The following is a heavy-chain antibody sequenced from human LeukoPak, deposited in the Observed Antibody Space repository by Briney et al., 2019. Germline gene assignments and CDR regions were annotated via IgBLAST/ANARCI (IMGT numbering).Heavy chain of an antibody. CDR2: IYYSGST. V-gene: IGHV4-59*08. CDR1: GGSISNYY. D-gene: IGHD1-26*01. J-gene: IGHJ4*02. CDR3: ARLSSPIGF. Sequence: SETLSLTCTVSGGSISNYYWSWIRQPPGKGLEWIGYIYYSGSTNYNPSLKSRVTISVDTSKNQFSLRLSSVTAADTAVYFYARLSSPIGFWGQGTLVTVSS.